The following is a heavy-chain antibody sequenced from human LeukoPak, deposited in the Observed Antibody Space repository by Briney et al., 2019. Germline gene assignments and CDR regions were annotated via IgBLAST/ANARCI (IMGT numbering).Heavy chain of an antibody. Sequence: GGSLRLSCAASGFTFSSYEMNWVRQAPGKGLEWVSYISSSGSTIYYADPVKGRFTISRDNAKNSLYLQMNSLRAEDTAVYYCARDDSSFGTSFDIWGQGTMVTVSS. CDR3: ARDDSSFGTSFDI. D-gene: IGHD3-22*01. V-gene: IGHV3-48*03. J-gene: IGHJ3*02. CDR2: ISSSGSTI. CDR1: GFTFSSYE.